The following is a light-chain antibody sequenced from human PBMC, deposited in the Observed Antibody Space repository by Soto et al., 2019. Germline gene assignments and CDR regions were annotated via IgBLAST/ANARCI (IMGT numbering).Light chain of an antibody. CDR1: SSDVGSYNL. J-gene: IGLJ1*01. Sequence: QSVRTEPGSGAGSPGQSITISCTGTSSDVGSYNLVSWYQHHPGKAPKFLIYEGTKRPSGVSNRFSGSKSGNTASLTISGLQAEDEADYYCCSYAGSSTYVFGTGTNVTVL. CDR3: CSYAGSSTYV. CDR2: EGT. V-gene: IGLV2-23*01.